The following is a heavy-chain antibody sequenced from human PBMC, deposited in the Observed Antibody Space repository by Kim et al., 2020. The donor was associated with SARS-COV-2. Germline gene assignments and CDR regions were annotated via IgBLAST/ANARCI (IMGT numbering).Heavy chain of an antibody. CDR2: IRSKRYGETT. D-gene: IGHD3-22*01. Sequence: GGSLRLSCTTSGLNFGDYAMSWFRQAPGKGLEWVAFIRSKRYGETTEYAASVKGRFTISRDDSKRIAYLQMNGLKTEDTAVYYCTSGPYYYDRPAYYHDYWGQGTLVTVSS. CDR1: GLNFGDYA. CDR3: TSGPYYYDRPAYYHDY. J-gene: IGHJ4*02. V-gene: IGHV3-49*03.